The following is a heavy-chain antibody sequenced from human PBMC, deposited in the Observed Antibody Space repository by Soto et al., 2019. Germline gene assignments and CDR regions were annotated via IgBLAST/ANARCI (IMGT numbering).Heavy chain of an antibody. J-gene: IGHJ4*02. CDR1: GFSFNTHG. Sequence: PGGSLSLSCAASGFSFNTHGMHWVRQAPGKGLEWVAVIWFDGSKKYYEDSVTGRFTISRDNSRSALYLEMDSLRAEDTGVYYCARSSGLGIDFWGQGTLVTVSS. V-gene: IGHV3-33*01. CDR2: IWFDGSKK. D-gene: IGHD6-19*01. CDR3: ARSSGLGIDF.